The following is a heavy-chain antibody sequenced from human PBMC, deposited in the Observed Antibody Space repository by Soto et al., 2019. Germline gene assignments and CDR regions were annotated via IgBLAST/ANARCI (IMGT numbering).Heavy chain of an antibody. V-gene: IGHV3-30*18. J-gene: IGHJ4*02. Sequence: RRLSCAASGFTFSSHGMHWLRQAPGKGLEWVTVISYDGSNEYYADSVKGRFTISRDNSKNTLYLQMNSLRAEDTAVYYCAKERMEQYQLLPFFDYWGQGTLVTVSS. CDR2: ISYDGSNE. CDR3: AKERMEQYQLLPFFDY. D-gene: IGHD2-2*01. CDR1: GFTFSSHG.